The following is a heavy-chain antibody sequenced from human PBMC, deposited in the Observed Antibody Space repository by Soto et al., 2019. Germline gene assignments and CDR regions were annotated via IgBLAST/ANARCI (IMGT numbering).Heavy chain of an antibody. D-gene: IGHD4-17*01. CDR2: IYTSGST. J-gene: IGHJ4*02. V-gene: IGHV4-4*07. Sequence: QVQLQESGPGLVKPSETLSLTCTVSGGSISSYYWSWIRQPAGKGLGWIGRIYTSGSTNYNPSLKSRVTMSVDTSKNQFSLKLSSVTAADTAVYYCASDLGTTIDYWGQGTLVTVSS. CDR1: GGSISSYY. CDR3: ASDLGTTIDY.